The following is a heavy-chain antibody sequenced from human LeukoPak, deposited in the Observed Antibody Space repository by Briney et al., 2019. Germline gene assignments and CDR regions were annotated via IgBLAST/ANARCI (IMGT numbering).Heavy chain of an antibody. D-gene: IGHD3-9*01. CDR3: ARVPYYDILAGYYKRTAFDY. Sequence: SETLSLTCAVYGGSFSGYYWSWTRQPPGKGQEWIGEINYSGSTNYNPSLKSRVTISVDTSKNQFSLKLSSMTAADTAVYYCARVPYYDILAGYYKRTAFDYWGQGTLVTVSS. CDR1: GGSFSGYY. V-gene: IGHV4-34*01. CDR2: INYSGST. J-gene: IGHJ4*02.